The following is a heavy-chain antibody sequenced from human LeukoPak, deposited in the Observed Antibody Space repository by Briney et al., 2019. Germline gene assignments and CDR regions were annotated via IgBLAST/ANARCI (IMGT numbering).Heavy chain of an antibody. CDR2: ISSSGSTI. D-gene: IGHD1-26*01. J-gene: IGHJ6*03. CDR1: GFTFSDYY. Sequence: GGSLRLSCAASGFTFSDYYMSWIRQAPGKGLEWVSYISSSGSTIYYADSVRGRFTISRDNAKSSLYLQMNSLRAEDTAVYYCARDPYSGSYGADYYYYMDVWGKGTTVTISS. CDR3: ARDPYSGSYGADYYYYMDV. V-gene: IGHV3-11*04.